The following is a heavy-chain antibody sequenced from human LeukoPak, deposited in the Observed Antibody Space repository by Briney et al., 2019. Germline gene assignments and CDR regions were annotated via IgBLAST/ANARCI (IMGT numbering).Heavy chain of an antibody. CDR1: GYTFTSYD. J-gene: IGHJ6*03. V-gene: IGHV1-8*01. CDR2: MNPNSGNT. CDR3: ARGARYYYGSGSYYKGALSYYMDV. Sequence: ASVRVSCKASGYTFTSYDINWVRQATGQGLERMGWMNPNSGNTGYAQKFQGRVTMTRDTSISTAYMELSSLRSDDTAVYYCARGARYYYGSGSYYKGALSYYMDVWGKGTTVTVSS. D-gene: IGHD3-10*01.